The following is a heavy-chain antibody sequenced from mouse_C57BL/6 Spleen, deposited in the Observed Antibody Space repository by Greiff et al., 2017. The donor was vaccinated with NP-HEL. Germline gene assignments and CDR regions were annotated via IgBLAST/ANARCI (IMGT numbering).Heavy chain of an antibody. CDR1: GYTFTSYG. CDR3: ARYYDYAPYAMDY. CDR2: IYPRSGNT. V-gene: IGHV1-81*01. J-gene: IGHJ4*01. Sequence: VKLMESGAELARPGASVKLSCKASGYTFTSYGISWVKQRTGQGLEWIGEIYPRSGNTYYNEKFKGKATLTADKSSSTAYMELRSLTSEDSAVYFCARYYDYAPYAMDYWGQGTSVTVSS. D-gene: IGHD2-4*01.